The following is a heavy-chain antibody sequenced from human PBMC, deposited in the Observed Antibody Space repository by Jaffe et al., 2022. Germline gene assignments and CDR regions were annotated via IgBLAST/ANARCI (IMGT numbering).Heavy chain of an antibody. Sequence: QVQLVQSGAEVKKPGASVKVSCKASGYTFTSYYMHWVRQAPGQGLEWMGIINPSGGSTSYAQKFQGRVTMTRDTSTSTVYMELSSLRSEDTAVYYCARDRVGATENSSFDYWGQGTLVTVSS. CDR2: INPSGGST. CDR1: GYTFTSYY. D-gene: IGHD1-26*01. J-gene: IGHJ4*02. V-gene: IGHV1-46*01. CDR3: ARDRVGATENSSFDY.